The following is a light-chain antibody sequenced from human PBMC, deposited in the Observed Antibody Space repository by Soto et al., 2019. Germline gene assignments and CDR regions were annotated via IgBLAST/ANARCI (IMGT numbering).Light chain of an antibody. CDR2: GAS. CDR3: QQRSVWPLT. J-gene: IGKJ5*01. V-gene: IGKV3-11*01. Sequence: EVVVTQAPAALSVTPGERVTLSCRASQSVDSDVAWFQHKPGQAPRLLIYGASTRAAGIPGRFSGSGYETDFTFTISSLEPEDSAVYYCQQRSVWPLTFGQGTRLEIK. CDR1: QSVDSD.